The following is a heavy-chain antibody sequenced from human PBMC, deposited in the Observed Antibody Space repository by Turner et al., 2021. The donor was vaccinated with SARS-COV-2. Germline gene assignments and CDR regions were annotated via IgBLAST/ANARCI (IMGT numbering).Heavy chain of an antibody. Sequence: EVQLLESGGGLAQTGGSLSHSCADSGFTFSNDAMNCVRQAPLKVLECVSGISKNCVHTFYADSAKGLFTVSRDNSKDTLFLQVNSLIAEDTAVYYCAKDSNEVLGNYDWSPFYYWGQGTLVTVSS. V-gene: IGHV3-23*01. CDR1: GFTFSNDA. D-gene: IGHD3-9*01. J-gene: IGHJ4*02. CDR2: ISKNCVHT. CDR3: AKDSNEVLGNYDWSPFYY.